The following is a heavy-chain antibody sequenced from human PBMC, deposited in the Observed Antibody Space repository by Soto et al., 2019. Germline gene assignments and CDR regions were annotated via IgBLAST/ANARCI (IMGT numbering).Heavy chain of an antibody. CDR2: IYHSGSA. Sequence: SETLSLTCAVSGDSISSGGYSWSWIRRPPGKGLEWIGYIYHSGSASYNPSLKSRVTISVDGSKNHFSLQLTSVTAADTAVYYCARGRLLPAVNFDYWGQGAQVTVSS. CDR1: GDSISSGGYS. D-gene: IGHD2-2*01. J-gene: IGHJ4*02. V-gene: IGHV4-30-2*01. CDR3: ARGRLLPAVNFDY.